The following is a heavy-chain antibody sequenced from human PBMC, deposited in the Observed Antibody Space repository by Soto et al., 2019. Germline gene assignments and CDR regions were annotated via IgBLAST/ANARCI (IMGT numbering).Heavy chain of an antibody. V-gene: IGHV4-39*01. CDR2: IHYSGST. CDR3: ARRLFSSTWPSYFDY. CDR1: GGSISSNSYY. D-gene: IGHD6-13*01. Sequence: QLQLQESGPGLVRPSETLSLSCTVSGGSISSNSYYWGWIRQPPGKGLEWIGCIHYSGSTYYNPSHRSRVTSSVDTSKNQFSLKVSSVTAADTAVYYCARRLFSSTWPSYFDYWGQGTLVTVSS. J-gene: IGHJ4*02.